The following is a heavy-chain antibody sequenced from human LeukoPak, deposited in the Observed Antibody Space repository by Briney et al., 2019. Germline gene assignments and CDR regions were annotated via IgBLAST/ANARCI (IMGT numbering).Heavy chain of an antibody. CDR1: GFIFSSYW. CDR3: ARGKRGYSFGDY. Sequence: GGSLRLSCAASGFIFSSYWMSWVRQAPGKGLEWVAHIKQDGSEKYYVDSVKDRFTISRDNAKNSLYLQMNNLRAEDTAVYYCARGKRGYSFGDYWGQGTLVTVSS. J-gene: IGHJ4*02. D-gene: IGHD5-18*01. V-gene: IGHV3-7*01. CDR2: IKQDGSEK.